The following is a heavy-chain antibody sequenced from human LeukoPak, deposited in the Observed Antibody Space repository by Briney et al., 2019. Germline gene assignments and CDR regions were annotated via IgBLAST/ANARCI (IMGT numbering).Heavy chain of an antibody. D-gene: IGHD1-26*01. V-gene: IGHV3-30*02. CDR3: AKVGVGATRGRSLGY. CDR1: GFTFSSYG. Sequence: GGSLRLSCAASGFTFSSYGMHWVRQAPGKGLEWVAFIRYDGSNKYYADSVKGRFTISRDNSKNTLYLQMNSLRAEDTAVYYCAKVGVGATRGRSLGYWGQGTLVTVSS. CDR2: IRYDGSNK. J-gene: IGHJ4*02.